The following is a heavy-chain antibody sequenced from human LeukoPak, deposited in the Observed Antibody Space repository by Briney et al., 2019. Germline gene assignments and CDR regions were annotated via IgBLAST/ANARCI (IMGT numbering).Heavy chain of an antibody. Sequence: GGSLRLTCAASGFTFSSYAMSWVRQAPGKGLEWVSAISGSGGSTYYADSVKGRFTISRDNSKNTLYLQMNSLRAEDTAVYYCAKDHPRIAVADDAFDIWGQGTMVTVSS. CDR3: AKDHPRIAVADDAFDI. D-gene: IGHD6-19*01. V-gene: IGHV3-23*01. CDR2: ISGSGGST. CDR1: GFTFSSYA. J-gene: IGHJ3*02.